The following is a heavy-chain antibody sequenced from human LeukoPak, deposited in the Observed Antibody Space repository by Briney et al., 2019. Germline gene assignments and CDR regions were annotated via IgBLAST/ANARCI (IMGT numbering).Heavy chain of an antibody. CDR1: GGSISSYY. V-gene: IGHV4-59*08. CDR2: IYYSGST. D-gene: IGHD6-19*01. CDR3: ARQYSSGWSTLGY. J-gene: IGHJ4*02. Sequence: PSETLSLTCTGSGGSISSYYWSWIRQPPGKGLEWIGYIYYSGSTNYNPSLKSRVTISVDTSKNQFSLKLSSVTAADTAVYYCARQYSSGWSTLGYWGXGTLVTVSS.